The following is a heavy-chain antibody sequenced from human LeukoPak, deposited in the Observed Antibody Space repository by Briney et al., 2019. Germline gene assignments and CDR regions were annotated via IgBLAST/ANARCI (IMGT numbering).Heavy chain of an antibody. Sequence: ASVKVSRKASGYTFTSYGISWVRQAPGQGLEWMGWISAYNGNTKYAQKLQGRVTMTTDTSTSTAYMELRSLRSDDTAVYYCARARRGVEMATIFDFWGQGTLVTVSS. V-gene: IGHV1-18*01. CDR3: ARARRGVEMATIFDF. CDR2: ISAYNGNT. CDR1: GYTFTSYG. J-gene: IGHJ4*02. D-gene: IGHD5-24*01.